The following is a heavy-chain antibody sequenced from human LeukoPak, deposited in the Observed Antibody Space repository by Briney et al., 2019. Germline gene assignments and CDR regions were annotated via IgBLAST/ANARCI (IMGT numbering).Heavy chain of an antibody. Sequence: ASVKVSCKASGYTVTSYYMHWVRQAPGQGLEWMAILNPSGGSSNYAQKFQGRATLTRATSTGTVYMELSSLRSEDTAVYYCARGLVEMATRYFDLWGRGTLVTVSS. V-gene: IGHV1-46*01. D-gene: IGHD5-24*01. CDR3: ARGLVEMATRYFDL. CDR1: GYTVTSYY. CDR2: LNPSGGSS. J-gene: IGHJ2*01.